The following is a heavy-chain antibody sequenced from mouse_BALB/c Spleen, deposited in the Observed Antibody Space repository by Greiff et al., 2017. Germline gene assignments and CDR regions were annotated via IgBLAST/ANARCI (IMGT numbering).Heavy chain of an antibody. CDR1: GFNIKDTY. Sequence: EVQLQESGAELVKPGASVKLSCTASGFNIKDTYMHWVKQRPEQGLEWIGRIDPANGNTKYDPKFQGKATITADTSSNTAYLQLSSLTSEDTAVYYCASYITTVPDPYAIDYWGQGTTLTVSS. V-gene: IGHV14-3*02. D-gene: IGHD1-1*01. CDR2: IDPANGNT. J-gene: IGHJ2*01. CDR3: ASYITTVPDPYAIDY.